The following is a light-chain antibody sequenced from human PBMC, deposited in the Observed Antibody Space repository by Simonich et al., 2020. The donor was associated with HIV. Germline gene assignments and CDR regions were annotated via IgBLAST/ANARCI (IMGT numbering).Light chain of an antibody. J-gene: IGKJ2*02. CDR1: QSIDNW. Sequence: DIQMTQSPSTLSAHVGERLTITCRASQSIDNWLAWYQQKPGKAPKLLVDEASSLQSGDPPRFSDSGSGAEFTLTISSLQTDDFATYYWQQLNDYLCTLGQGTKLEIK. V-gene: IGKV1-5*03. CDR3: QQLNDYLCT. CDR2: EAS.